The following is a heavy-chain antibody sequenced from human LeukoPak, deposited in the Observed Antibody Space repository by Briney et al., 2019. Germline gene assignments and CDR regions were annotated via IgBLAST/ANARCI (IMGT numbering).Heavy chain of an antibody. J-gene: IGHJ4*02. CDR2: LNSDGSYI. V-gene: IGHV3-74*01. Sequence: GGSLTLSYAVSGFTFRTYWMHWARQVPGEGLEWVSRLNSDGSYISYADSAKGRFTISRDNAKNTRYLQMNNLSAEDTAVYYCANPRVYNPDYWGRGTLVTVSS. D-gene: IGHD5-24*01. CDR3: ANPRVYNPDY. CDR1: GFTFRTYW.